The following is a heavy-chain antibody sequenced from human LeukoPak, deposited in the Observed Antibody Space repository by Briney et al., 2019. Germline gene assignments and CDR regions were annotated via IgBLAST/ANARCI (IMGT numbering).Heavy chain of an antibody. CDR2: IYYSGST. CDR1: GGSISSSSYY. D-gene: IGHD3-3*01. Sequence: SETLSLTCTVSGGSISSSSYYWGWIRQPPGKGLEWIGSIYYSGSTHYNPSLKSRVTISVDTSKNQFSLKLSSVTAADTAVYYCARRITISINWFDPWGQGTLVTVPS. CDR3: ARRITISINWFDP. J-gene: IGHJ5*02. V-gene: IGHV4-39*01.